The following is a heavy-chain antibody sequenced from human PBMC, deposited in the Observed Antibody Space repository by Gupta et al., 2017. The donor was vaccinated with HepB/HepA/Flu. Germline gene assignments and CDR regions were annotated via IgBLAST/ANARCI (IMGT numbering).Heavy chain of an antibody. CDR3: ARFVLSLASAIEDY. D-gene: IGHD5-12*01. CDR1: GGSFSGYY. J-gene: IGHJ4*02. CDR2: INHSGST. Sequence: QVQLQQWGAGLLKPSETLSLTCAVYGGSFSGYYWSWIRQPPGKGLEWIGEINHSGSTNYNPSLKSRVTISVDTSKNQFSLKLSSVTAADTAVYYCARFVLSLASAIEDYWGQGTLVTVSS. V-gene: IGHV4-34*01.